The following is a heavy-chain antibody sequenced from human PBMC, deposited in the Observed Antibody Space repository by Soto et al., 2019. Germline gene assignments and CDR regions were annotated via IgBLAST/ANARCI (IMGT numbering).Heavy chain of an antibody. J-gene: IGHJ6*02. D-gene: IGHD6-6*01. Sequence: GGSLRLSCAASRFTFSSYGMHWVRQAPGKGLEWVAVISYDGSNKYYADSVKGRFTISRDNSKNTLYLQMNSLRAEDTAVYYCAKASIAARSVYYYYYGMDVWGQGTTVTVSS. V-gene: IGHV3-30*18. CDR2: ISYDGSNK. CDR1: RFTFSSYG. CDR3: AKASIAARSVYYYYYGMDV.